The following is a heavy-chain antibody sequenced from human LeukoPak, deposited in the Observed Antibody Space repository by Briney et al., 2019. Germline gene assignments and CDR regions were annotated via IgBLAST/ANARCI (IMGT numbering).Heavy chain of an antibody. D-gene: IGHD3-9*01. V-gene: IGHV3-23*01. CDR2: ISGRSDST. CDR1: GFIFSNYA. J-gene: IGHJ4*02. Sequence: GGSLRLSCAASGFIFSNYAMYWVRQAPGKGLEWVSAISGRSDSTYYADSVKGRFTLSRGSSKNTLYLQMNSLRADDTAVYYCAKWGDYDVLTGYYVSDFWGQGTLVTVSS. CDR3: AKWGDYDVLTGYYVSDF.